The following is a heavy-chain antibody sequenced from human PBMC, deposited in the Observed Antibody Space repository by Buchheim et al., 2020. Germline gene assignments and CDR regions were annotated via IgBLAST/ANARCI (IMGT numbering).Heavy chain of an antibody. CDR1: GGPVSSNIYY. J-gene: IGHJ4*02. CDR3: ARGLATPAYTSGDFDS. V-gene: IGHV4-39*07. D-gene: IGHD6-13*01. CDR2: IYYSGTS. Sequence: QLQLQESGPGLVKPSETLSLTCSVSGGPVSSNIYYWAWIRQPPGKGLEWIGQIYYSGTSYYSPSLRSRVAMSVDTSKNQFSLKVTSVTAADTAVYYCARGLATPAYTSGDFDSWGQGTL.